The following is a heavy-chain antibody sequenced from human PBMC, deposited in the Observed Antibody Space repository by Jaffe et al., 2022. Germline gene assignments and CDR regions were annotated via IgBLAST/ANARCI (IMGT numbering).Heavy chain of an antibody. CDR2: IEWDDDK. CDR3: ARKEGYGYALDY. D-gene: IGHD5-18*01. Sequence: QITLRESGPALVKPTQTLTLTCTFSGFSLSTSGMSMSWVRQPPGKALEWLALIEWDDDKYYSTSLKTRLTISKDTSKNRVVLTMTNMDPVDTATYYCARKEGYGYALDYWGQGALVTVSS. V-gene: IGHV2-70*13. J-gene: IGHJ4*02. CDR1: GFSLSTSGMS.